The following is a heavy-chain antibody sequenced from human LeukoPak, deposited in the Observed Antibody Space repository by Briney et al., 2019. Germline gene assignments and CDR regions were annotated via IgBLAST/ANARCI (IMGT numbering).Heavy chain of an antibody. CDR1: GGSISSSNW. V-gene: IGHV4-4*02. J-gene: IGHJ5*02. CDR3: ARVPYSGSYYWVHWFDP. D-gene: IGHD1-26*01. Sequence: SGTLSLTCAVSGGSISSSNWWSWVRQPPGKGLEWIGEIYHSGSTNYNPSLKSRVTISVDKSKNQFSLKLSSVTAADTAVYYCARVPYSGSYYWVHWFDPWGQGTLVTVSS. CDR2: IYHSGST.